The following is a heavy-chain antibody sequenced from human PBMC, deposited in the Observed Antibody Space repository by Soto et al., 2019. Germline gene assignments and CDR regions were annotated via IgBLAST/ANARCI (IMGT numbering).Heavy chain of an antibody. CDR1: GGSTSSGGYS. CDR2: IYHSGST. V-gene: IGHV4-30-2*01. J-gene: IGHJ3*02. Sequence: SETLSLTCAVSGGSTSSGGYSWSWIRQPPGKGLEWIGYIYHSGSTYYNPSLKSRVTISVDRSKNQFSLKLSSVTAADTAVYYCAHSSGYIDAFDIWGQGTMVTVSS. CDR3: AHSSGYIDAFDI. D-gene: IGHD3-22*01.